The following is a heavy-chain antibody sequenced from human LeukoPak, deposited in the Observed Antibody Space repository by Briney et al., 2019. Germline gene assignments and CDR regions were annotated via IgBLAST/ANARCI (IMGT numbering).Heavy chain of an antibody. Sequence: GGSLRLSCAASGFTFSSYDMSWVRQAPGKGLEWVSGISGSGGSTYYADSVKGRFTISRDNAKNSLYLQMNSLRAEDTAVYYCAELGITMIGGVWGKGTTVTISS. J-gene: IGHJ6*04. CDR1: GFTFSSYD. CDR3: AELGITMIGGV. D-gene: IGHD3-10*02. V-gene: IGHV3-23*01. CDR2: ISGSGGST.